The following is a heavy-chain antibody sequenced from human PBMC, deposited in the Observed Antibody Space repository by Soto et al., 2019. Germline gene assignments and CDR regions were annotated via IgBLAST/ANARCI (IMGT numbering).Heavy chain of an antibody. CDR1: GGTFSSYA. J-gene: IGHJ4*02. Sequence: LVKVSCKASGGTFSSYAISWVRQAPGQGLEWMGGIIPIFGTANYAQKFQGRVTITADKSTSTAYMELSSLRSEDTAVYYCARAGYYYDSSGYYYPPFDYWGQGTLVTVSS. CDR3: ARAGYYYDSSGYYYPPFDY. V-gene: IGHV1-69*06. D-gene: IGHD3-22*01. CDR2: IIPIFGTA.